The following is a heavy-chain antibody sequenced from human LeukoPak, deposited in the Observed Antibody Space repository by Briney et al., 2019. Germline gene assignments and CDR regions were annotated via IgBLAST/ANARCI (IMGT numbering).Heavy chain of an antibody. CDR1: GFTFSSYD. CDR3: ASAFWSDYRLDY. CDR2: ISGSGGST. D-gene: IGHD3-3*01. V-gene: IGHV3-23*01. J-gene: IGHJ4*02. Sequence: GGSLRLSCAASGFTFSSYDMSWVRQAPGKGLEWVSAISGSGGSTYYADSVKGRFTISRDNSKNTLYLQMNSLRAEDTAVYYCASAFWSDYRLDYWGQGTLVTVSS.